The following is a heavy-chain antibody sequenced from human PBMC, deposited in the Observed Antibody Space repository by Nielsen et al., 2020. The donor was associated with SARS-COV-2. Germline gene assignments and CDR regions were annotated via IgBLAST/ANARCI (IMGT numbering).Heavy chain of an antibody. CDR3: AKDFPVYDSSGYDAFDI. D-gene: IGHD3-22*01. CDR1: GFTFSSHD. J-gene: IGHJ3*02. CDR2: IGSAGDT. V-gene: IGHV3-13*04. Sequence: GESLKISCAASGFTFSSHDMHWVRQATGNGLEWVSVIGSAGDTYYADSVKGRFTMSRENDKNSLYLQMNSLRAEDTAVYFCAKDFPVYDSSGYDAFDIWGQGTKVTVSS.